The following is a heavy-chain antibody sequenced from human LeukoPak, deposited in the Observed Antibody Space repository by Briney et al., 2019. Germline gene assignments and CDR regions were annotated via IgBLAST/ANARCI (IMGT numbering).Heavy chain of an antibody. CDR1: GFTFSGYA. CDR2: ISGSGGST. V-gene: IGHV3-23*01. D-gene: IGHD3-22*01. J-gene: IGHJ5*02. Sequence: GGSLRLSCAASGFTFSGYAMSWVCQAPGKGLEWVSAISGSGGSTYYADSVKGRFTISRDNAKNTLNLQMNSLRAEDTALYYCARDLGQYYDTSDNWFDPWGQGTLVTVSS. CDR3: ARDLGQYYDTSDNWFDP.